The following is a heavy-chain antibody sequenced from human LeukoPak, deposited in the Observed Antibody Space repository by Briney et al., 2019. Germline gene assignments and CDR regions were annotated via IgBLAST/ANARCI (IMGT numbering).Heavy chain of an antibody. J-gene: IGHJ4*02. D-gene: IGHD6-19*01. Sequence: PGGSLRLSCVASGFTFSSYEMNWLRQSPGKGLEWVSYISGSGTTMSYADSVKGRFTISRDNGKNSLYLQMNSLRAEDTAIYYCARSVQWLPYWGQGTLVTVSS. CDR2: ISGSGTTM. V-gene: IGHV3-48*03. CDR1: GFTFSSYE. CDR3: ARSVQWLPY.